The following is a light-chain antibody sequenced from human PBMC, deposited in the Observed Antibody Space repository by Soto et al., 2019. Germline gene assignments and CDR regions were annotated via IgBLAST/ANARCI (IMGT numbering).Light chain of an antibody. CDR2: AAS. CDR1: QSTSIY. Sequence: DIQMTQSPSSLSASVGDRVTITCRAGQSTSIYVNWYQQKPGKAPKLLIYAASSLQSGVPSRFSGSESETDFTLTIRSLQPEDFGNYYCQQSYSAPYTFGQGTKLEIK. CDR3: QQSYSAPYT. V-gene: IGKV1-39*01. J-gene: IGKJ2*01.